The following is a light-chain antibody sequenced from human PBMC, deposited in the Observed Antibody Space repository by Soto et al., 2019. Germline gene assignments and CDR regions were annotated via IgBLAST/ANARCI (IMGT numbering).Light chain of an antibody. Sequence: DIQMTQSPSTLSASEGDRVTITCRASQTISSWLAWYQQKPGKAPKLLIYDASSLESGVPSRFSGSGSGTEFTLTISSLQPDDSATYYFQQYDTYGTFGQGTKVEIK. CDR2: DAS. J-gene: IGKJ1*01. V-gene: IGKV1-5*01. CDR1: QTISSW. CDR3: QQYDTYGT.